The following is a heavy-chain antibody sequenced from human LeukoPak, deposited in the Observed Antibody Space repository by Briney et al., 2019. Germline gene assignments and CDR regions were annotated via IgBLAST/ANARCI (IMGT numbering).Heavy chain of an antibody. Sequence: GGSLRLSCAASGFTFSSYWMHWVRQAPGKGLVWFSRINSDGSSTSYADSVKGRFTISRDNAKNTLYLQMNSLRAEDTAVYYCARDRSRVGATISWFDPWGQGTLVTVSS. J-gene: IGHJ5*02. CDR3: ARDRSRVGATISWFDP. CDR2: INSDGSST. D-gene: IGHD1-26*01. CDR1: GFTFSSYW. V-gene: IGHV3-74*01.